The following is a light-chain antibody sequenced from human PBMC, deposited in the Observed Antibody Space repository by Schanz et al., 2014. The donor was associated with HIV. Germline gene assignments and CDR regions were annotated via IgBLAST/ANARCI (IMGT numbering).Light chain of an antibody. CDR3: CSYAGTYTRYV. CDR2: DVS. CDR1: SGDVGSYNY. J-gene: IGLJ1*01. Sequence: QSALTQPASVSGSPGQSISISCTGTSGDVGSYNYVSWYQQHPGKAPKLMIYDVSNRPSGVSSRFSGSKSGNTASLTISGLQAEDEADYFCCSYAGTYTRYVFGTGTKVTVL. V-gene: IGLV2-14*03.